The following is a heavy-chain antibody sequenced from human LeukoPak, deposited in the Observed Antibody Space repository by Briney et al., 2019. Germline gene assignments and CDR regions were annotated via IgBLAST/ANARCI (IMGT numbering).Heavy chain of an antibody. Sequence: PSETLSLTCTVSGGSVSSGSYYWSWIRQPPGKGLEWIGYFSYSGSTNYNPSLKSRLTMSVDRSKNQFSLKLSSVTAADTAVYYCATDRLYRGYSYGFDYWGQGTLVTVSS. CDR2: FSYSGST. CDR1: GGSVSSGSYY. J-gene: IGHJ4*02. D-gene: IGHD5-18*01. V-gene: IGHV4-61*01. CDR3: ATDRLYRGYSYGFDY.